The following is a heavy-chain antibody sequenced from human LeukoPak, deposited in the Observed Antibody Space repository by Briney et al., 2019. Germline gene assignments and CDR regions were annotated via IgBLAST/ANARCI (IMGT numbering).Heavy chain of an antibody. CDR2: INASGGST. CDR3: AKYVSAKGPPYALDV. CDR1: EFTFSNYA. V-gene: IGHV3-23*01. D-gene: IGHD3-10*02. J-gene: IGHJ6*02. Sequence: GGSLRLSCAASEFTFSNYAMQWVRQAPASGLEWGSGINASGGSTWYADTVKGRFTIPRDTYKNTLYLKMNSLRAEDTAVYYCAKYVSAKGPPYALDVWGQGTTVTVSS.